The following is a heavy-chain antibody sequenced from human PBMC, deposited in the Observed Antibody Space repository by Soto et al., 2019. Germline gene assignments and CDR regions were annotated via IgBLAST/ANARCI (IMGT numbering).Heavy chain of an antibody. CDR1: GGTISSEGYY. Sequence: SETLSLTCTVSGGTISSEGYYWRWFRQLPGKGLEWIGDIYYSGTTYHNPSLRSRLTISGDASKNQFSLKLSSVTAADTALYYCARGRGYTYGPYDLDYWAQGTLGTVYS. CDR2: IYYSGTT. V-gene: IGHV4-31*03. D-gene: IGHD5-18*01. CDR3: ARGRGYTYGPYDLDY. J-gene: IGHJ4*02.